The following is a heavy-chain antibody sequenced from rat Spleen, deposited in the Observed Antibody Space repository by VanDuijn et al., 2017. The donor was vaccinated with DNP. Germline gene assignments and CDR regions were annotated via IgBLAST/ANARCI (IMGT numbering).Heavy chain of an antibody. V-gene: IGHV3-1*01. CDR1: GFSITSNF. CDR2: ISYSGII. D-gene: IGHD1-4*01. CDR3: ARWTRYFDY. Sequence: EVQLQESGPGLVKPSQSLSLTCSVTGFSITSNFWGWIRKFPGDKMEYIGHISYSGIITYNPLLRSRISITRDTSKNQFFLQLSSVTTEDTATYYCARWTRYFDYWGQGVMVTVSS. J-gene: IGHJ2*01.